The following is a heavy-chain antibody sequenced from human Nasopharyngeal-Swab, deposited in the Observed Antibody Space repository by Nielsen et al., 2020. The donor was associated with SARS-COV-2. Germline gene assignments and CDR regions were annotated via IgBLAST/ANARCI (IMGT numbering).Heavy chain of an antibody. J-gene: IGHJ4*02. CDR3: ARVEDNFGDYIDY. CDR2: ISSDRSIYT. D-gene: IGHD4-17*01. V-gene: IGHV3-11*06. Sequence: GESLKISCAASGFSSSDYYMSWIRQAPGKGLEWVAYISSDRSIYTFYADSVKGRFTISRDTAKNSLSLQMDSLRVEDTAVYFCARVEDNFGDYIDYWGQGNLVAVSS. CDR1: GFSSSDYY.